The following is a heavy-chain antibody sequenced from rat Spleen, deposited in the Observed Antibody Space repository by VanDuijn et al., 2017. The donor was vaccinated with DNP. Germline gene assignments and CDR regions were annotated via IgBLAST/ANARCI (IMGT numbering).Heavy chain of an antibody. J-gene: IGHJ4*01. V-gene: IGHV5-22*01. CDR1: GFTFSDYY. CDR2: ISYEGSRT. Sequence: EVQLVESGGGSVQPGRSMKLSCAASGFTFSDYYMAWVRQAPKKGLEWVASISYEGSRTYYGDSVKGRFTISRDNAKNTQYLQMDSLRSEDTATYYCARHRTIMPYYYVMDAWGQGASVTVSS. CDR3: ARHRTIMPYYYVMDA. D-gene: IGHD1-12*01.